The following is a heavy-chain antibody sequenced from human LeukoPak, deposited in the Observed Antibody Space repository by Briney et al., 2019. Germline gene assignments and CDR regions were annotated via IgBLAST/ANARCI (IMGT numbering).Heavy chain of an antibody. CDR2: INHSGST. V-gene: IGHV4-34*01. CDR1: GGSFSGYY. J-gene: IGHJ6*03. D-gene: IGHD4-11*01. Sequence: PSETLSLTCAVYGGSFSGYYWSWIRQPLGKGLEWIGEINHSGSTNYIPSLKSRVTISADTSKNQFSLKLSSVTAADTAVYYCARGVGVYSNYPTYYYYYYMDVWGKGTTVTVSS. CDR3: ARGVGVYSNYPTYYYYYYMDV.